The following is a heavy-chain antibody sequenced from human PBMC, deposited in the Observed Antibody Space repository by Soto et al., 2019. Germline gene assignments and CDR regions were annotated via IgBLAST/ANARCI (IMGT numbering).Heavy chain of an antibody. CDR1: GGSISSGDYY. CDR2: IYYSGST. J-gene: IGHJ4*02. D-gene: IGHD6-13*01. CDR3: ARMRKSPYIAADY. Sequence: SETLSLTCTVSGGSISSGDYYWSWIRQPPGKGLEWIGYIYYSGSTYYNPSLKSRVTISVDTSKNQFSLKLSSVTAADTAVYYCARMRKSPYIAADYWGQGTLVTVSS. V-gene: IGHV4-30-4*01.